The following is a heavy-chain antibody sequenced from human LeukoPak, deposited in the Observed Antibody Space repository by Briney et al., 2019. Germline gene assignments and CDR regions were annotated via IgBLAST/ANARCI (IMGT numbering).Heavy chain of an antibody. Sequence: ASVKVSCKASGYTFTGYYMHWVRQAPGQGLEWMGWINPNSGGTNYAQKFQGRVTMTRDTSISTAYMELSRLRSDDTAVYYCARDADYGGNSDFDYWGQGTLVTVSS. J-gene: IGHJ4*02. D-gene: IGHD4-23*01. V-gene: IGHV1-2*02. CDR2: INPNSGGT. CDR1: GYTFTGYY. CDR3: ARDADYGGNSDFDY.